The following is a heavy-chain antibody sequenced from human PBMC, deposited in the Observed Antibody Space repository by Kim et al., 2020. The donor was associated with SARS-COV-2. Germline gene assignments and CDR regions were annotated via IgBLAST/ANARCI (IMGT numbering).Heavy chain of an antibody. V-gene: IGHV1-46*01. D-gene: IGHD2-2*01. CDR3: AREEYSSTTCCAFDV. Sequence: QKFQGRVTMTRETSTSTVYMQLSSLRSEDTAVYYCAREEYSSTTCCAFDVWGQGTMVTVSS. J-gene: IGHJ3*01.